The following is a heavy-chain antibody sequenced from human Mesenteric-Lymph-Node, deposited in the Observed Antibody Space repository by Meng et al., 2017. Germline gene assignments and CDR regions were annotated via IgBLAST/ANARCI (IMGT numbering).Heavy chain of an antibody. Sequence: VQVRTSGPGLVQPSQTLSLTCTVSGGSMSSGDYFWNWIRQPPGKGLDWIGYIYYSGNTYYTPSLKSRVTISIDTSKIQFSLKLSSVTAADTAVYYCARAEYYNWFDPWGQGTLVTVSS. V-gene: IGHV4-30-4*01. CDR2: IYYSGNT. D-gene: IGHD1-14*01. CDR3: ARAEYYNWFDP. CDR1: GGSMSSGDYF. J-gene: IGHJ5*02.